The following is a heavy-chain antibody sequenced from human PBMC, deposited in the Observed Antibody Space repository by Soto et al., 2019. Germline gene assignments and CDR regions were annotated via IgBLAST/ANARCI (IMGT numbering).Heavy chain of an antibody. J-gene: IGHJ4*02. D-gene: IGHD6-19*01. CDR2: IYYSGST. CDR3: ARARTSSAVDFDY. Sequence: SETLSLTCTVSGGSISSYYWSWIRQPPGKGLEWIGYIYYSGSTNYNPSLKSRVTISVDTSKNQFSLKLSSVTAADTAVYYCARARTSSAVDFDYWGQGTLVTVS. CDR1: GGSISSYY. V-gene: IGHV4-59*01.